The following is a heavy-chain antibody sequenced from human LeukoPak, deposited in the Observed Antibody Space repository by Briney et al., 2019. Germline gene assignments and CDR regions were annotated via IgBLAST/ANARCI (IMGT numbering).Heavy chain of an antibody. CDR3: ARGPSPYCGGDCYVHY. J-gene: IGHJ4*02. CDR2: ISYDGINR. D-gene: IGHD2-21*02. Sequence: GGSLRLSCAASGFTFSSYGMHWVRQAPGKGLEWVALISYDGINRYYADSVKGRFTISRDNSKNTLSLQMNSLRAEDTAVYYCARGPSPYCGGDCYVHYWGQGTLVTVSS. V-gene: IGHV3-30*03. CDR1: GFTFSSYG.